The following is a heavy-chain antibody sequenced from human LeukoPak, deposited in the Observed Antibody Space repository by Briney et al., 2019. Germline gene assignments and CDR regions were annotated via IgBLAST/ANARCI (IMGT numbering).Heavy chain of an antibody. CDR1: GYTFTGYC. D-gene: IGHD6-13*01. CDR2: SNPNSGGT. CDR3: ARVRGYSSSWYSVPIDY. V-gene: IGHV1-2*02. Sequence: ASVKVSCKASGYTFTGYCMHWVRQAPGQGLEWMGWSNPNSGGTNYAQKFQGRVTMTRDTSISTAYMELSRLRSDDTAVYYCARVRGYSSSWYSVPIDYWGQGTLVTVSS. J-gene: IGHJ4*02.